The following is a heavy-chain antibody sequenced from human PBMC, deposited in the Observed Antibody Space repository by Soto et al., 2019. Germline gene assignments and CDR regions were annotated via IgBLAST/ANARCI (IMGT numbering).Heavy chain of an antibody. D-gene: IGHD3-10*01. CDR2: INHSGST. J-gene: IGHJ3*02. CDR1: GGSFSGYY. CDR3: AIGGMVRGVPYDAFDI. V-gene: IGHV4-34*01. Sequence: SETLSLTCAVYGGSFSGYYWSWIRQPPGKGLEWIGEINHSGSTNYNPSLKSRVTISVDTSKNQFSLKLSSVTAADTAVYYCAIGGMVRGVPYDAFDIWGQGTMVTVSS.